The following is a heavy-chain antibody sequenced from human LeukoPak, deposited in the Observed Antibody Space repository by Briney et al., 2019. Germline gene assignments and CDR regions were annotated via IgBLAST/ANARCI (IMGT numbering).Heavy chain of an antibody. D-gene: IGHD5-18*01. CDR3: ARGYTYGKFDY. CDR1: GFTFSSYS. Sequence: GGSLRPSCAASGFTFSSYSMNWVRQAPGKGLEWVSVIYSGGRTYHADSVKGRFTISRDNSKNTLYLQMNSLRAEDTAMYYCARGYTYGKFDYWGQGTLVTVSS. CDR2: IYSGGRT. V-gene: IGHV3-53*01. J-gene: IGHJ4*02.